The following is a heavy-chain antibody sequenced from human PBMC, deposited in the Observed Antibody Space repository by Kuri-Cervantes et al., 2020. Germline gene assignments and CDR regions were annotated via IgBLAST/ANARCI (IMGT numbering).Heavy chain of an antibody. CDR1: GFTFNSYA. J-gene: IGHJ4*02. Sequence: LSLTCAASGFTFNSYAMHWVRQAPGKGLEWVAVISYDGSNKYYADSVKGRFTISRDNSKNTLYLQMNSLRAEDTAVYYCAREGYDYVWGSYRYFDYWGQGTLVTVSS. D-gene: IGHD3-16*02. CDR3: AREGYDYVWGSYRYFDY. V-gene: IGHV3-30-3*01. CDR2: ISYDGSNK.